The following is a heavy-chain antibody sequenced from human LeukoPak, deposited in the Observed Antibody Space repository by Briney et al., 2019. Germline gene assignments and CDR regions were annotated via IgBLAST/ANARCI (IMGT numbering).Heavy chain of an antibody. Sequence: PGGSLRLSCAASGFTFSSYAMSWVRQAPGEGLEWVSTISGGGGSTYYADSVKGRFTISRDNSKNTLYLQVNSLRAEGTAVYYCAKGGKWDVTPFDYWGQGTLVTVSS. D-gene: IGHD1-26*01. V-gene: IGHV3-23*01. CDR1: GFTFSSYA. CDR3: AKGGKWDVTPFDY. J-gene: IGHJ4*02. CDR2: ISGGGGST.